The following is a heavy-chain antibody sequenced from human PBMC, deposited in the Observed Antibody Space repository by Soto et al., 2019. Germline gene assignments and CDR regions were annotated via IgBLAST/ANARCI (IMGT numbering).Heavy chain of an antibody. D-gene: IGHD6-6*01. CDR2: INPNSGGT. J-gene: IGHJ4*02. V-gene: IGHV1-2*02. CDR3: ARGKWHGSSSALHDY. CDR1: GYTFTGYY. Sequence: QVQLVQSGAEVKKPGASVKVSCKASGYTFTGYYMHWVRQAPGQGLEWMGWINPNSGGTNYAQKFQGRVTMTRDTHISTAYMGLSRLRSDDTAVYYCARGKWHGSSSALHDYWGQGTLVTVSS.